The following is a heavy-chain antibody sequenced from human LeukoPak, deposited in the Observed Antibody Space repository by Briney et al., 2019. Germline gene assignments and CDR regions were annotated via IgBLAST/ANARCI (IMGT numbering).Heavy chain of an antibody. CDR2: INHSGST. CDR3: ARDSGSSSLALTA. V-gene: IGHV4-34*01. D-gene: IGHD1-26*01. Sequence: SETLSLTCAVYGGSFSGYYWSWIRQPPGKGLEWIGEINHSGSTNYSPSLKSRVTISVDTSKNQFSLKLSSVTAADTAVYYCARDSGSSSLALTAWGQGTLVTVSS. J-gene: IGHJ5*02. CDR1: GGSFSGYY.